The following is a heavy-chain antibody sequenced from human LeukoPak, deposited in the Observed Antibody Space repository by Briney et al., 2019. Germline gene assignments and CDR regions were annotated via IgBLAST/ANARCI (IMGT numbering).Heavy chain of an antibody. CDR3: ARGLSDGYCRGGTCPDFDY. Sequence: GKSLRLSCTASGFSFNTFGMHWARQTPGKGLEWVAVIWHDGSNKYYADSVKGRFTISRDNSKNTVYVQMNSLRVEDTAVYYCARGLSDGYCRGGTCPDFDYWGLGSLVTVSS. V-gene: IGHV3-33*01. CDR1: GFSFNTFG. CDR2: IWHDGSNK. D-gene: IGHD2-15*01. J-gene: IGHJ4*02.